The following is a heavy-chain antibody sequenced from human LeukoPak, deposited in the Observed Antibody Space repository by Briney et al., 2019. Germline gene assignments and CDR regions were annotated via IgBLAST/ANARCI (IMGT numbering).Heavy chain of an antibody. Sequence: GGSLRLSCAASGFTFSSYSMNWFRQAPGKGLEWVSSISSSSSYIYYADSVKGRFTISRDNAKNSLYLQMNSLRAEDTAVYYCARDRYGSVAWFDPWGQGTLVTVSS. D-gene: IGHD3-10*01. CDR2: ISSSSSYI. CDR3: ARDRYGSVAWFDP. V-gene: IGHV3-21*01. J-gene: IGHJ5*02. CDR1: GFTFSSYS.